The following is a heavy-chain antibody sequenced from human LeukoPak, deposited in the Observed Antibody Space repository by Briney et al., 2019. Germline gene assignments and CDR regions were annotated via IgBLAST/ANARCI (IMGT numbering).Heavy chain of an antibody. J-gene: IGHJ6*03. CDR3: ARDLRSGSYYRYYYYMDV. CDR2: IYYSGST. Sequence: SETLSLTCTVSGGSISSYYWSWIRQPPGKGLEWIGYIYYSGSTNYNPSLKSRVTISVDTSKNQFSLKLNSVTAADTAVYYCARDLRSGSYYRYYYYMDVWGKGTTVTVSS. D-gene: IGHD1-26*01. CDR1: GGSISSYY. V-gene: IGHV4-59*01.